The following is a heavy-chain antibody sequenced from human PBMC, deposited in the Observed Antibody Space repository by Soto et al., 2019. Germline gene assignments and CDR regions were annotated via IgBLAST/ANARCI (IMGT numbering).Heavy chain of an antibody. V-gene: IGHV4-34*01. Sequence: QVQLQQWGAGLLKPSETLSLTYAVYGGSFSGYYWSWIRQPPGKGLEWIGEINHSGSTNYNPSLKSRVTISVDTSKNQFSLKLSSVTAADTAVYYCARASFRYYYDSSGYYGYWGQGTLVTVSS. J-gene: IGHJ4*02. D-gene: IGHD3-22*01. CDR2: INHSGST. CDR1: GGSFSGYY. CDR3: ARASFRYYYDSSGYYGY.